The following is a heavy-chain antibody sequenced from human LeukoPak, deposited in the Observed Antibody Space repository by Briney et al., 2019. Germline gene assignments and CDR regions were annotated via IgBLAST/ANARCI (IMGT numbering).Heavy chain of an antibody. Sequence: EASVKVSCKASGGTFSSYAISWVRQAPGQGLEWMGRIIPIFGTANYAQKFQGRVTITTDESTSTAYMELSSLRSEDTAVYYCARGPGYCSGSSCYSGLAEYFQHWGQGTLVTVSS. V-gene: IGHV1-69*05. CDR3: ARGPGYCSGSSCYSGLAEYFQH. CDR1: GGTFSSYA. D-gene: IGHD2-15*01. J-gene: IGHJ1*01. CDR2: IIPIFGTA.